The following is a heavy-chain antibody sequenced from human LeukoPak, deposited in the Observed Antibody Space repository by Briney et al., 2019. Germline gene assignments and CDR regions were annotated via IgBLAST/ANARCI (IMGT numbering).Heavy chain of an antibody. CDR1: GGSISSYY. Sequence: SETLSLTCTVSGGSISSYYWSWIRQPAGKGLEWIGRIYSTGSTNYNPSLKSRVTMSVDTSKNQFSLGLRSVTAADTAVYYCARQIASAGTAGFDFWGQGALVTVSS. CDR3: ARQIASAGTAGFDF. J-gene: IGHJ4*02. D-gene: IGHD6-13*01. CDR2: IYSTGST. V-gene: IGHV4-4*07.